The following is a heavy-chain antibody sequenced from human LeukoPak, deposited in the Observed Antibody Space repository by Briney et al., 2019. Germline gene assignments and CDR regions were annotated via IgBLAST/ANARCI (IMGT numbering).Heavy chain of an antibody. CDR1: GGSISSYY. Sequence: SETLSLTCTVSGGSISSYYWSWIRQPAGKGLEWIGRIYSTGSTNYNPSLKSRVTMSVDTSKNQFSLGLRSVTAADTAVYYCARQIASAGTAGFDFWGQGALVTVSS. CDR3: ARQIASAGTAGFDF. J-gene: IGHJ4*02. D-gene: IGHD6-13*01. CDR2: IYSTGST. V-gene: IGHV4-4*07.